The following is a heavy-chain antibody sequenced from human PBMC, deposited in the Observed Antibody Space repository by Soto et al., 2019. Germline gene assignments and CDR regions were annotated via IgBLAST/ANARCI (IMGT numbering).Heavy chain of an antibody. CDR2: ISSSSSYI. Sequence: ESGGGLVKPGGSLRLSCAASGFTFSIYSMNWVRQAPGKGLEWVSSISSSSSYIYYADSVKGRFTISRDNAKNSLYLQMNSLRAEDTAVYYCARDQPGYSYGYGLGYWGQGTLVTVSS. CDR1: GFTFSIYS. V-gene: IGHV3-21*01. CDR3: ARDQPGYSYGYGLGY. J-gene: IGHJ4*02. D-gene: IGHD5-18*01.